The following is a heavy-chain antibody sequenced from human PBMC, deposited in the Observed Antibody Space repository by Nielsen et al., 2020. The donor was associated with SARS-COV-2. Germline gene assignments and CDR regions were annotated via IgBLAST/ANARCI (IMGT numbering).Heavy chain of an antibody. Sequence: SETLSLTCTVSGYSISSGYYWSWIRQPPGKGLEWIGYIHNSGSTDQNPSLKSRLTMSLDTSRNQLSLELTSVTAADTAVYYCARGQVGGLGVGRYVGVFDYWGQGTLVTVSS. CDR3: ARGQVGGLGVGRYVGVFDY. CDR2: IHNSGST. V-gene: IGHV4-61*01. D-gene: IGHD3-16*01. CDR1: GYSISSGYY. J-gene: IGHJ4*02.